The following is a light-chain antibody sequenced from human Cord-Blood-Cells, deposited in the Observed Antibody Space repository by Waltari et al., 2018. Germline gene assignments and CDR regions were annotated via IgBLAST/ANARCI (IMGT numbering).Light chain of an antibody. CDR2: EVS. Sequence: QSALTQPASVSGSPGQSITISCTGTSIDVGGYNYVSWYQQPPGKAPKLMIYEVSNRPSGVSNRFSGSKSGNTASLTISGLQAEDEADYYCSSYTSSSTVVFGGGTKLTVL. J-gene: IGLJ2*01. CDR1: SIDVGGYNY. V-gene: IGLV2-14*01. CDR3: SSYTSSSTVV.